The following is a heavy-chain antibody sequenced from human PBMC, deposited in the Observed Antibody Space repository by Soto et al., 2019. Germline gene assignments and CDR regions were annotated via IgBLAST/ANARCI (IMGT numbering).Heavy chain of an antibody. D-gene: IGHD2-8*01. CDR3: AKDLSLGLMVYVDAFDI. Sequence: GGSLRLSCAASGFTFSSYAMSWVRQAPGKGLEWVSAISGSGGSTYYADSVKGRFTISRDNSKNTLYLQMNSLRAEDTAVYYCAKDLSLGLMVYVDAFDIWGQGTMVTVSS. J-gene: IGHJ3*02. CDR1: GFTFSSYA. CDR2: ISGSGGST. V-gene: IGHV3-23*01.